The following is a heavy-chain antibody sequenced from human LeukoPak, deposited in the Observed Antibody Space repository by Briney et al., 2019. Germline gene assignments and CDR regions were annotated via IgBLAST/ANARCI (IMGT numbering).Heavy chain of an antibody. CDR1: GGSFSGYY. CDR2: INHSGST. Sequence: SETLSLTCAVYGGSFSGYYWGWIRQPPGKGLEWIGEINHSGSTNYNPSLKSRVTISVDTSKNQFSLKLSSVTAADTAVYYCARGADCSGGSCSTLFDYWGQGTLVTVSS. J-gene: IGHJ4*02. CDR3: ARGADCSGGSCSTLFDY. D-gene: IGHD2-15*01. V-gene: IGHV4-34*01.